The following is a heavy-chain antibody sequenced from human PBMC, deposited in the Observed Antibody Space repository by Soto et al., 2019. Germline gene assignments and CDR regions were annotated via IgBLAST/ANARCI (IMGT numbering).Heavy chain of an antibody. CDR3: ARVSGDYANDAFDI. CDR2: ISYDGSNK. D-gene: IGHD4-17*01. CDR1: GFTFSSYG. Sequence: PGGSLRLSCVASGFTFSSYGMHWVRQAPGKGLEWVAVISYDGSNKYYADSVKGRFTISRDNSKNTLYLQMNSLRAEDTAVYYCARVSGDYANDAFDIWGQGTMVTVSS. V-gene: IGHV3-30*03. J-gene: IGHJ3*02.